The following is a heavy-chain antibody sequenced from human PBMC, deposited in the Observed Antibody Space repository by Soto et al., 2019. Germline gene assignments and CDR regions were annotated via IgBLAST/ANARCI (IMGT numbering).Heavy chain of an antibody. D-gene: IGHD3-10*01. V-gene: IGHV4-34*01. Sequence: SETLSLTCAVYGGSFSGYYWSWIRQPPGKGLEWIGEINHSGSTNYNPSLKSRVTISVDTSKNQFSLKLSSVTAADTAVYYCARGKPLLLWFGGIEAFDIWGQGTMVT. CDR3: ARGKPLLLWFGGIEAFDI. CDR1: GGSFSGYY. CDR2: INHSGST. J-gene: IGHJ3*02.